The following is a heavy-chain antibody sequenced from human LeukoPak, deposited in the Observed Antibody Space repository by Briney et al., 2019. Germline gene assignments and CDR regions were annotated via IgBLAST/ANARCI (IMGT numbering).Heavy chain of an antibody. V-gene: IGHV3-9*03. J-gene: IGHJ6*03. CDR2: ISWNSGSI. D-gene: IGHD2-15*01. CDR3: AKAGGRYYYYYMDV. Sequence: GGSLRLSCAASGFSFDDYAMHWVRQAPGKGLEWVSGISWNSGSIGYADSEKGRFTISRDNAKNSLYLQMNSLRAEDMALYYCAKAGGRYYYYYMDVWGKGTTVTVSS. CDR1: GFSFDDYA.